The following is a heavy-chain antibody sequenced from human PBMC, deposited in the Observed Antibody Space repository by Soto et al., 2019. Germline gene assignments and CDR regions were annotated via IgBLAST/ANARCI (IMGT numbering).Heavy chain of an antibody. V-gene: IGHV3-48*02. J-gene: IGHJ6*02. D-gene: IGHD5-18*01. CDR3: ARDQVDTVMESRLTAVSLLGYYGMDV. CDR2: IRSSSSTI. Sequence: EVQLVESGGGLVQPGGSLRLSCAASGFTFSSYSMNWVRQAPGKGLEWVSYIRSSSSTIYYADSVKGRFTIARDNAKNSLYLQMNSLRDEDTAVYYCARDQVDTVMESRLTAVSLLGYYGMDVWGQGTTVTVSS. CDR1: GFTFSSYS.